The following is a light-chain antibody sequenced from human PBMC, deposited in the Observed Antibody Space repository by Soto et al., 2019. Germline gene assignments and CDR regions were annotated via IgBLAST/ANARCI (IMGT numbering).Light chain of an antibody. J-gene: IGLJ3*02. CDR2: EVS. V-gene: IGLV2-14*01. CDR3: SSYGGISTLV. CDR1: TDNNY. Sequence: QSVLTQPASVSGSPGQSITISCTGTTDNNYVSWYQQHPGKAPKFMIYEVSNRPSGVSNRFSGSKSDNTASLTISGLQAEDEADYYCSSYGGISTLVFGGGTKVTVL.